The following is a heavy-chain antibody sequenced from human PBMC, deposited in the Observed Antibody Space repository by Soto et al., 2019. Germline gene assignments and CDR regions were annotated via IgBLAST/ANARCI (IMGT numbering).Heavy chain of an antibody. J-gene: IGHJ4*02. CDR1: GFTFDDYA. Sequence: GGSLRLSCAASGFTFDDYAMHWVRQAPGKGLEWVSGISWNSGSIGYADSVKGRFTISRDNAKNSLYLQMNSLRAEDTALYYCAKDKVAAGKYFDYWGQGTLVTVSS. CDR3: AKDKVAAGKYFDY. V-gene: IGHV3-9*01. D-gene: IGHD6-13*01. CDR2: ISWNSGSI.